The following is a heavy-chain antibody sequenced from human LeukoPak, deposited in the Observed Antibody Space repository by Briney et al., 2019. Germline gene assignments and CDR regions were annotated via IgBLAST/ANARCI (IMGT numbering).Heavy chain of an antibody. V-gene: IGHV1-46*01. Sequence: GASVKVSCKASGYTFTSYYMHWVRRAPGQGLEWMGIINPSGGSTSYAQKFQGRVTMTRDTSISTAYMELSRLRSDDTAVYYCARERVITNNWFDPWGQGTLVTVSS. CDR2: INPSGGST. CDR3: ARERVITNNWFDP. CDR1: GYTFTSYY. D-gene: IGHD3-22*01. J-gene: IGHJ5*02.